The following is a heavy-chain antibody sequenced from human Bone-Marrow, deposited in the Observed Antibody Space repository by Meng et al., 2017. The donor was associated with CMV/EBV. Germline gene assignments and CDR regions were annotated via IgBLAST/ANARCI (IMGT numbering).Heavy chain of an antibody. Sequence: SETLSLTCSVSGGSISSSSYYWGWIRQPPGKGLEWIGSIYYSGSTYYNPSLKSRVTISVDTSKNQFSLKLSSVTAADTAGYYCARDDAAGRRRYDYWGQGTLVTVSS. J-gene: IGHJ4*02. CDR1: GGSISSSSYY. CDR2: IYYSGST. CDR3: ARDDAAGRRRYDY. D-gene: IGHD6-13*01. V-gene: IGHV4-39*07.